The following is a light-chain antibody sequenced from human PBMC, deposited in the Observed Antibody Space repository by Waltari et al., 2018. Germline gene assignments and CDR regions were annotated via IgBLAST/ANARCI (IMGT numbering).Light chain of an antibody. Sequence: EVVLTQSPGTLSLSPGDRATLSCRASASIGRALAWYQQKPGQAPRLLIYGASTRATGIPDRFSGSGSGTDFSLTISRLEPEDFEVYYCQHYVRLPVTFGQGTRVEI. CDR1: ASIGRA. CDR3: QHYVRLPVT. J-gene: IGKJ1*01. V-gene: IGKV3-20*01. CDR2: GAS.